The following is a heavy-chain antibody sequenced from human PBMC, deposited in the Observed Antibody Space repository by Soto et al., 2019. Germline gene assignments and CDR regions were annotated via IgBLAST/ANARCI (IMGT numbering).Heavy chain of an antibody. V-gene: IGHV1-69*13. J-gene: IGHJ6*02. Sequence: GASVKVSCKASGGTFSSYAISWVRQAPGQGLEWMGGIIPIFGTANYAQKFQGRVTITADESASTAYMELSSLRSEDTAVYYCARWSLATMGHYSYYGMDVSGQATTVTVSS. CDR3: ARWSLATMGHYSYYGMDV. CDR2: IIPIFGTA. CDR1: GGTFSSYA. D-gene: IGHD5-12*01.